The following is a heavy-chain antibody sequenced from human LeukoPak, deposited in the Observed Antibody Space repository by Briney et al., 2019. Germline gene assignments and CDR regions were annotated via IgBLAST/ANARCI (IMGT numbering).Heavy chain of an antibody. J-gene: IGHJ4*02. V-gene: IGHV1-2*06. D-gene: IGHD1-26*01. CDR3: ARYSGSYYSANYLDY. Sequence: ASVKVSCKASGYTFTGYYMHWVRQAPGQGLEWMGRINPNSGGTNYAQKFQGRATMTRDTSISTAYMELSRLRSGDTAVYYCARYSGSYYSANYLDYWGQGTLVTVSS. CDR2: INPNSGGT. CDR1: GYTFTGYY.